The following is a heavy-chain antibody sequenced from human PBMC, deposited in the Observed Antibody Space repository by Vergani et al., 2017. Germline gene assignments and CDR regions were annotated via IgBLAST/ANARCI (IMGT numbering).Heavy chain of an antibody. Sequence: EVQLVESGGGLVQPGGSLRLSCAASGFTFSACPMTWVRQAPGKGLEWVSGISGSGVSAYYTDSVKGRFTISRDNSKNMLFLQMNNLRTEDTAIYYFAKQYFVSGNYLFDYWGQGTLVTVSS. D-gene: IGHD3-10*01. J-gene: IGHJ4*02. V-gene: IGHV3-23*04. CDR2: ISGSGVSA. CDR3: AKQYFVSGNYLFDY. CDR1: GFTFSACP.